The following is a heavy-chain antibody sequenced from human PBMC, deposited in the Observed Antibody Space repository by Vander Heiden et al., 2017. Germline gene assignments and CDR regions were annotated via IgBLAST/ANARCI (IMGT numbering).Heavy chain of an antibody. CDR3: AKVRTYGGGDGREGYFDY. J-gene: IGHJ4*02. D-gene: IGHD2-21*02. CDR2: ISGSGGST. Sequence: EVQLLESGGGLVQPGGSLRLSCAASGFTFSIYAMSWVRQAPGKGLEWVSAISGSGGSTYYADSVKGRVTISRDNSKNTLYLQMNSLRAEETAVYDCAKVRTYGGGDGREGYFDYWGQGTMVTVSP. CDR1: GFTFSIYA. V-gene: IGHV3-23*01.